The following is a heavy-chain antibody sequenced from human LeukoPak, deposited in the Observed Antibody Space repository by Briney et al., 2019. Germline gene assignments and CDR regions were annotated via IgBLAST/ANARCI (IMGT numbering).Heavy chain of an antibody. CDR3: ARDTGGGYSGGWYPLDY. CDR2: ISSSSSYI. Sequence: GGSLRLSCAASGFTFSSYSMNWVRQAPGKGLEWVSSISSSSSYIYYADSVKGRFTISRDNAKNSLYLQMNSLRAEDTAVYYCARDTGGGYSGGWYPLDYWGQGTLVTVSS. CDR1: GFTFSSYS. J-gene: IGHJ4*02. D-gene: IGHD6-19*01. V-gene: IGHV3-21*01.